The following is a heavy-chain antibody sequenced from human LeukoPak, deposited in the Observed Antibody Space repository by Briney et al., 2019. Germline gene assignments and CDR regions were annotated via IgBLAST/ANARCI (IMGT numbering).Heavy chain of an antibody. V-gene: IGHV4-39*01. CDR3: ASCITMVRGIFDY. CDR1: GGSISSSSYY. CDR2: IYYSGST. J-gene: IGHJ4*02. D-gene: IGHD3-10*01. Sequence: SETLSLTCTVSGGSISSSSYYWGWIRQPPGKGLEWIGSIYYSGSTYYSPFLKSRVTISVDTSKNQFSLKLSSVTAADTAVYYCASCITMVRGIFDYWGQGTLVTVSS.